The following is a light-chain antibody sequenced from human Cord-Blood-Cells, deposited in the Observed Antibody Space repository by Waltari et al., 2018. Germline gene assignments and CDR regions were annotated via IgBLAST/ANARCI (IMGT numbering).Light chain of an antibody. V-gene: IGLV1-40*01. Sequence: QSVLTQPPSVSGAPGQRVTISCTGSSSNIGAGYDVHWYQQLPGTAPKLLIYGNSKRPSGVPDRCSGSKSGTSASLAITGLQAEDEADYYCQSYDSSLSVVFGGGTKLTVL. CDR3: QSYDSSLSVV. J-gene: IGLJ2*01. CDR1: SSNIGAGYD. CDR2: GNS.